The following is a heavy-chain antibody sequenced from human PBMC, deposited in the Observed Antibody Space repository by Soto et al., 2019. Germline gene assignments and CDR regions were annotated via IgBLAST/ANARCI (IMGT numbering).Heavy chain of an antibody. CDR2: IIPIFGTA. CDR1: GGTFSSYA. Sequence: SVKVSCKASGGTFSSYAISWVRQAPGQGLEWMGGIIPIFGTANYAQKFQGRGTITADESTSTAYMELSSLRSEDTAVYYCARGGSSYYYDSSGYHDAFDIWGQGTMVTVSS. V-gene: IGHV1-69*13. CDR3: ARGGSSYYYDSSGYHDAFDI. D-gene: IGHD3-22*01. J-gene: IGHJ3*02.